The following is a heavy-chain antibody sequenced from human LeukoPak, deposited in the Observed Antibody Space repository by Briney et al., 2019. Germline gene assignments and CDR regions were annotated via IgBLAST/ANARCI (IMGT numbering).Heavy chain of an antibody. V-gene: IGHV1-46*01. Sequence: ASVKVSCKASGNTFTSYYMHWVRQAPGQGLEWMGIINPSGGSTTYAQKFQGRVTMTRDTSTSTVYMELSSLRSEDTAVYYCARVQYYYGSGSYGFFDSWGQGTLVTVSS. CDR3: ARVQYYYGSGSYGFFDS. J-gene: IGHJ4*02. CDR2: INPSGGST. CDR1: GNTFTSYY. D-gene: IGHD3-10*01.